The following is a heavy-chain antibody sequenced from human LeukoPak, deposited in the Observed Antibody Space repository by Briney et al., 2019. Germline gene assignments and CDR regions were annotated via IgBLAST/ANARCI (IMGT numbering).Heavy chain of an antibody. V-gene: IGHV4-34*01. CDR1: GGSFSGYY. CDR2: INHSGST. J-gene: IGHJ6*03. Sequence: SETLSLTCAVYGGSFSGYYWSWIRQPPGKGLEWIGEINHSGSTNYNPSLKSRVTISVDTSKNQFSLKLSSVTAADTAVYYCARKGRSIVGATTYYYYYMGVWGKGTTVTVSS. CDR3: ARKGRSIVGATTYYYYYMGV. D-gene: IGHD1-26*01.